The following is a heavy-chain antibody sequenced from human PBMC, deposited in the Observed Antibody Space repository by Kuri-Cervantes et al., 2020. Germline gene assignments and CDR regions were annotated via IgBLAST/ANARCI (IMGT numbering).Heavy chain of an antibody. CDR1: GDSVSGNSAA. D-gene: IGHD1-1*01. V-gene: IGHV6-1*01. Sequence: SETLSLTCGISGDSVSGNSAAWKWIRQSPSRGLEWLGRTYYRSKWYNDYAVSVKSRITINPDTSKNQFSLKLSSVTAADTAVYYCARVGRSSWNDFAFDIWGQGTMVTVSS. CDR2: TYYRSKWYN. CDR3: ARVGRSSWNDFAFDI. J-gene: IGHJ3*02.